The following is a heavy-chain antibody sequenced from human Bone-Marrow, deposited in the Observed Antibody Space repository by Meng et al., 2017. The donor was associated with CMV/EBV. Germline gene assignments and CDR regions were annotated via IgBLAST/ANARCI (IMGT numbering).Heavy chain of an antibody. Sequence: GGSLRLSCAASGFTFSSYWMSWVRQAPGKGLEWVANIKQDGSEKYYVDSVKGRFTISRDNAKNSLYLQMNSLRAEDTAVYYCARGFRYSYGSNWVWFDPWGQGTLVTVSS. V-gene: IGHV3-7*01. CDR2: IKQDGSEK. D-gene: IGHD5-18*01. CDR3: ARGFRYSYGSNWVWFDP. J-gene: IGHJ5*02. CDR1: GFTFSSYW.